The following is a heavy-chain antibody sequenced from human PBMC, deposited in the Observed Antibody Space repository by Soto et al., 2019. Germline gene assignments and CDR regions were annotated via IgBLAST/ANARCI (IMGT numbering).Heavy chain of an antibody. CDR1: GFTLTTFA. CDR3: VRDTAGDCRSATCYVPRQH. Sequence: QVQLVDSGGGVVQPGGSRRLSCAASGFTLTTFATHGVRQAPGKGLEWVAAISANGYNQFYGNSVKAGFIISGDNSWNTVNLKRNSVRVEDTALYYCVRDTAGDCRSATCYVPRQHWGQGTLVTVSS. D-gene: IGHD2-2*01. V-gene: IGHV3-30*04. CDR2: ISANGYNQ. J-gene: IGHJ1*01.